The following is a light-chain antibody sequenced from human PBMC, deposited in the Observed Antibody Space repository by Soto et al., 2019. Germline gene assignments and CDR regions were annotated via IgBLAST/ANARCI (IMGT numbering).Light chain of an antibody. Sequence: PGEGATLSCRASQSVSSSYIAWYQQRPGQTPSLLIYGASTRATGIPDRFSGSGSGAHFTLTISRLEPGDFAVYYCQHFGGTTFTFGQGTRLEIK. CDR1: QSVSSSY. J-gene: IGKJ5*01. V-gene: IGKV3-20*01. CDR2: GAS. CDR3: QHFGGTTFT.